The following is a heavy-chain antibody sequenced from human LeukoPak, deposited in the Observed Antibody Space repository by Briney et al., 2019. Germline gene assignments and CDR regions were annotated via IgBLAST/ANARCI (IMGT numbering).Heavy chain of an antibody. V-gene: IGHV3-7*01. J-gene: IGHJ4*02. CDR1: GVTFSSYW. CDR3: ARDRNFGCSGGSCFGVFDS. Sequence: GGSLRLSCAASGVTFSSYWMSWVRQAPGKGLEWVANINQDGSEKYYVDSVKGRFTISRDSARNSLFLQMNSLRAEDTAVYFCARDRNFGCSGGSCFGVFDSWGQGTLVTVSS. D-gene: IGHD2-15*01. CDR2: INQDGSEK.